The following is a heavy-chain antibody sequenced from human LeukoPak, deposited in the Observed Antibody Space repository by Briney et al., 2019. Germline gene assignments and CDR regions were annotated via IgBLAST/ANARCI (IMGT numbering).Heavy chain of an antibody. V-gene: IGHV3-23*01. CDR2: VSGSGGTT. Sequence: PGGPLRLSCAASGFTFSSYAMSWVRQAPGKGLEWVSSVSGSGGTTYYADSVKGRFTISRDNSKNTLYLQMNNVRAEDAALYYCAKVEYSSSWYSFDYWGQGTLVTVSS. D-gene: IGHD6-13*01. CDR1: GFTFSSYA. J-gene: IGHJ4*02. CDR3: AKVEYSSSWYSFDY.